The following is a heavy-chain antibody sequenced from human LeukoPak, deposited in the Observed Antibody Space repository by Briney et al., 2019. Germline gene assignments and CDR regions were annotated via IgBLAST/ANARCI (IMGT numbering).Heavy chain of an antibody. J-gene: IGHJ4*02. CDR1: GYTFTGYY. Sequence: ASVKVSCKASGYTFTGYYMHWVRQAPGQGLAWMGWINPNSGGTNYAQKFQGRVTMTRDTSISTAYMELSRLRSDDTAVYYCAKDSACSGGSCYSDYWGQGTLVTVSS. CDR2: INPNSGGT. CDR3: AKDSACSGGSCYSDY. D-gene: IGHD2-15*01. V-gene: IGHV1-2*02.